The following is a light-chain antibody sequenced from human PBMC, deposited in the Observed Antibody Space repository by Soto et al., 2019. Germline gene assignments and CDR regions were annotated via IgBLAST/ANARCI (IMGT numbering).Light chain of an antibody. CDR3: QQYNSYSWT. Sequence: DIQMTQSPSTLSAFVGDRVTITCRDSQSISSWLAWYQQKPGKAPKLLIYKASSLESGVPSRFSGGGSGTEFTLTISSLQPDDFATYYCQQYNSYSWTFGQGTKVEIK. CDR1: QSISSW. V-gene: IGKV1-5*03. CDR2: KAS. J-gene: IGKJ1*01.